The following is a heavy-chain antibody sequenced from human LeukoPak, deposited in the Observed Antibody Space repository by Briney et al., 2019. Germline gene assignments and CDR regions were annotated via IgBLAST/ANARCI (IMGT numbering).Heavy chain of an antibody. CDR3: ARDRPLDFYCSGGSCYSDYYYYYGMDV. CDR1: GYTFTSYG. D-gene: IGHD2-15*01. V-gene: IGHV1-18*01. J-gene: IGHJ6*02. Sequence: GASVKVSCKASGYTFTSYGISWVRQAPGQGLEWMGWISAYNGNTNYAQKLQGRVTMTTDTSTSTAYMELRSLRSDDAAVYYCARDRPLDFYCSGGSCYSDYYYYYGMDVWGQGTTVTVSS. CDR2: ISAYNGNT.